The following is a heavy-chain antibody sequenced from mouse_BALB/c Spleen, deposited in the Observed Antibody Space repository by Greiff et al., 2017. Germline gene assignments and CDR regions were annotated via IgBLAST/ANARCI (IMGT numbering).Heavy chain of an antibody. CDR3: ARSWYYGSSQYYFDY. J-gene: IGHJ2*01. D-gene: IGHD1-1*01. Sequence: VQLKESGPGLVQPSQSLSITCTVSGFSLTSYGVHWVRQSPGKGLEWLGVIWSGGSTDYNAAFISRLSISKDNSKSQVFFKMNSLQADDTAIYYCARSWYYGSSQYYFDYWGQGTTLTVSS. V-gene: IGHV2-4-1*01. CDR1: GFSLTSYG. CDR2: IWSGGST.